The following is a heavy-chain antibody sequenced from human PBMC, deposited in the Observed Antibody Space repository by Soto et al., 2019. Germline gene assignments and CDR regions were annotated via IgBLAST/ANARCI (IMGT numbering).Heavy chain of an antibody. CDR3: AKDQDIAAAPGHY. V-gene: IGHV3-30*18. CDR1: GFTFSSYG. Sequence: VGSLRLSCAASGFTFSSYGMHWVRQAPGKGLEWVAVISYDGSNKYYADSVKGRFTISRDNSKNTLYLQMNSLRAEDTAVYYCAKDQDIAAAPGHYWGQGTLVTVSS. CDR2: ISYDGSNK. J-gene: IGHJ4*02. D-gene: IGHD6-13*01.